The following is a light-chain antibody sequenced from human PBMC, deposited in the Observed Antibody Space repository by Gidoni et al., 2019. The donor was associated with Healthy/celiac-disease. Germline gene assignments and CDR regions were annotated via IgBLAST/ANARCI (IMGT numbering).Light chain of an antibody. CDR1: KVGDKY. J-gene: IGLJ2*01. Sequence: SYELTPPPSVSVSPGQPASITCSGDKVGDKYACWYQQKPGQAPVLVIYQDSKRPSGIPERFSGSNSGNTATLTISGTQAMDEADYYCQAWDSSTVVFGGGTKLTVL. CDR2: QDS. V-gene: IGLV3-1*01. CDR3: QAWDSSTVV.